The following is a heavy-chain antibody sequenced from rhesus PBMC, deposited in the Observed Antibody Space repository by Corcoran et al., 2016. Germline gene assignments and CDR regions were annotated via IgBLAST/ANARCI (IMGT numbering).Heavy chain of an antibody. CDR3: AGWYSSGLGY. CDR1: GFTLSDYY. J-gene: IGHJ4*01. V-gene: IGHV3-59*01. CDR2: ISSGGGST. Sequence: EVQLVESGGGLAKPGGSLRLSCAASGFTLSDYYMHWVRQASGNGLEWVSRISSGGGSTWYADSVKGRFTISRENAKNTLYLQMDSLRAEDTAVYYCAGWYSSGLGYWGQGVLVTVSS. D-gene: IGHD6-31*01.